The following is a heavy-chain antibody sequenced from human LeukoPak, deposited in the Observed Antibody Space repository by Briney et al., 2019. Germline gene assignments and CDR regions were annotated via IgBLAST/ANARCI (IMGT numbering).Heavy chain of an antibody. D-gene: IGHD6-13*01. CDR1: GFTFDDYA. Sequence: GGSLRLSCAASGFTFDDYAMHWVRQAPGKGLEWVSGISWNSGSIGYADSVKGRFTISRDNAKNSLYLQMNSLRAEDTALYYCAKDPYSSSFGRELGPNWFDPWGQGTLVTVSS. CDR3: AKDPYSSSFGRELGPNWFDP. J-gene: IGHJ5*02. CDR2: ISWNSGSI. V-gene: IGHV3-9*01.